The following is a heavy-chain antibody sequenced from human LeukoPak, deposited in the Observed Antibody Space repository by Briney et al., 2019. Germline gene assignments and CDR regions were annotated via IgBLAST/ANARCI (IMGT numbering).Heavy chain of an antibody. V-gene: IGHV4-34*01. CDR2: INHSGST. J-gene: IGHJ4*02. CDR1: GGSFSGYY. D-gene: IGHD6-19*01. CDR3: ARDLIDYSSGWYLRYYFGY. Sequence: SETLSLTCAVYGGSFSGYYWSWIRQPPGKGLEWIGEINHSGSTNYNPSPKSRVTMSVDTSKNQFSLKLSSVTAADTAVYYCARDLIDYSSGWYLRYYFGYWGQGTLVTVSS.